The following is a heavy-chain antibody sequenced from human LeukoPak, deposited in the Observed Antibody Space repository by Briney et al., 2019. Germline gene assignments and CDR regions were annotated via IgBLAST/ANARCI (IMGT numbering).Heavy chain of an antibody. V-gene: IGHV3-15*01. J-gene: IGHJ4*02. D-gene: IGHD3-10*01. CDR2: VKSKNAGGTT. CDR1: GIPFNTAW. Sequence: NPGRSLSLSCAASGIPFNTAWMSWVRQAPGKGLEWVGHVKSKNAGGTTDYAAPVKGRFTISRDDSKPTLYLQMNSLKTEDTAVYYCTTEYYGSDYYWGQGTLVTVSS. CDR3: TTEYYGSDYY.